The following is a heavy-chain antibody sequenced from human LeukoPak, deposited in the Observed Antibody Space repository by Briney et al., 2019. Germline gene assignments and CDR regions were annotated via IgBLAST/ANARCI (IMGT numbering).Heavy chain of an antibody. J-gene: IGHJ6*02. CDR1: GGTFSSYT. V-gene: IGHV1-69*02. D-gene: IGHD6-13*01. Sequence: SVKVSCKASGGTFSSYTISWVRQAPGQGLEWMGRIIPILGIANYAQKFQGRVTITADKSTSTAYMELSSLRSEDTAVYYCARGVEAAAGYDYYYGMDVWGQGTTVTVSS. CDR2: IIPILGIA. CDR3: ARGVEAAAGYDYYYGMDV.